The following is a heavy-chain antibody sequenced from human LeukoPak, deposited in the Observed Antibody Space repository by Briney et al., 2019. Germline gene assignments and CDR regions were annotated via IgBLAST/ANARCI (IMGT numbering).Heavy chain of an antibody. CDR3: ARAGVKGWFGDPPYYFDY. CDR2: ISSSGSTI. D-gene: IGHD3-10*01. V-gene: IGHV3-11*01. Sequence: GGSLRLSCAASGFTFSDYYMSWLRQAPGKGLEWVSYISSSGSTIYYADSVKGRFTISRDNAKNSLYLQMNSLRAEDTAVYYCARAGVKGWFGDPPYYFDYWGQGTLVTVSS. J-gene: IGHJ4*02. CDR1: GFTFSDYY.